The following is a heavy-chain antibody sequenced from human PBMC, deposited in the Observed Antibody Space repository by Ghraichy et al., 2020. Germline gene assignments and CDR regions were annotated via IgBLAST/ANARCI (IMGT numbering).Heavy chain of an antibody. Sequence: GGSLRLSCAASGFRINSYGMNWVRQAPGKGLEWVATIWFVGSKKYYADSVKGRFTISRDNSKNTLYLHINSLRAEDTAVYYCARDHVSPDNYTPSGAFDVWSQGTMVTGSS. V-gene: IGHV3-33*01. CDR3: ARDHVSPDNYTPSGAFDV. CDR1: GFRINSYG. J-gene: IGHJ3*01. D-gene: IGHD1-1*01. CDR2: IWFVGSKK.